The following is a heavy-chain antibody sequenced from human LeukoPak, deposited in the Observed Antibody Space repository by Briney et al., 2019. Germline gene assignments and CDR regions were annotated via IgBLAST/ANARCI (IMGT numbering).Heavy chain of an antibody. CDR1: GFTFSDYW. V-gene: IGHV3-74*01. CDR2: INTDGSST. J-gene: IGHJ4*02. D-gene: IGHD2-15*01. Sequence: GGSLRLSCAASGFTFSDYWMHWVRQASGKGLVWVSRINTDGSSTIYTDCVKGRFTISRDNATNTLYLQMNSLRAEDTAVYYCARDLSHCSGGSCYSAHFDYWGQGTLVTVSS. CDR3: ARDLSHCSGGSCYSAHFDY.